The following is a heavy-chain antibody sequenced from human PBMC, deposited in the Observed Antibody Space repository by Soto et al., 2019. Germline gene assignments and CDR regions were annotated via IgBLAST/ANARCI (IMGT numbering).Heavy chain of an antibody. D-gene: IGHD2-8*02. CDR2: IRGVAENT. V-gene: IGHV3-23*01. CDR3: GNDFYSTGWTGAIAS. CDR1: GFTFRSYA. Sequence: GGSRRLSCAASGFTFRSYAMRWVRQAPGKWLEWVAGIRGVAENTYYGDSVKGRFTVSRDNCKNTLSLQMTSLSGEDTALSSCGNDFYSTGWTGAIASWGKGTLVTV. J-gene: IGHJ4*02.